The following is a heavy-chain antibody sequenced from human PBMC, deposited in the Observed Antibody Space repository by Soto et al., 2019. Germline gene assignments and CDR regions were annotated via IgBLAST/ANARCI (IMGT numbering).Heavy chain of an antibody. CDR1: GGSIGSSSYY. J-gene: IGHJ4*02. Sequence: ETLCLTCTVAGGSIGSSSYYWGWSRQSPGKGLEWIGNIYYSGNTFYNPSLQSRVAISVDTSKNQFYLHLSSVTAADTAIFYCASIAAPGTTHFDFWGQGTLVTVSS. D-gene: IGHD6-13*01. V-gene: IGHV4-39*01. CDR3: ASIAAPGTTHFDF. CDR2: IYYSGNT.